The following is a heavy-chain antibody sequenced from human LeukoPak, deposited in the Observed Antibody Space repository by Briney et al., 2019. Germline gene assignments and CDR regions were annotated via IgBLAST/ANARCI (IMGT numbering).Heavy chain of an antibody. J-gene: IGHJ3*02. V-gene: IGHV3-21*01. Sequence: GGSLRLSCAASGLTFSSYSMNWVRQAPGKGLEWVSSISSSRSYIYYAESVKGGFTISRENAKNSPYLQMNSLRAEDTGVYYCAXDKSSPNAFXIWGQGTXVTVS. D-gene: IGHD1-26*01. CDR1: GLTFSSYS. CDR3: AXDKSSPNAFXI. CDR2: ISSSRSYI.